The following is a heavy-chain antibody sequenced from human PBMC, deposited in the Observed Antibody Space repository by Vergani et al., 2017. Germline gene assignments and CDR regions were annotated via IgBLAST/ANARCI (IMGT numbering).Heavy chain of an antibody. V-gene: IGHV3-23*01. CDR3: VRERGTTVVTTHDAFDI. J-gene: IGHJ3*02. CDR1: GFTFSSYA. Sequence: EVQLLESGGGLAQPGGSLRLSCAASGFTFSSYAMSWVRQTPGKGLEWVSAISGGGDITYSAASVKGRFTISRDNFNNTLYLQMSGLRAEDTAVYYCVRERGTTVVTTHDAFDIWGQGTMVTVSS. D-gene: IGHD4-23*01. CDR2: ISGGGDIT.